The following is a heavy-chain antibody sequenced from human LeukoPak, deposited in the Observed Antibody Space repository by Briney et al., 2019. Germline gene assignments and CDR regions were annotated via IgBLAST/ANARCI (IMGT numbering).Heavy chain of an antibody. D-gene: IGHD3-10*01. CDR1: GGPISSSSYY. CDR2: IYYSGST. CDR3: ARSNPRGSGSYDY. Sequence: SETLSLTCTVSGGPISSSSYYWGWIRQPPGKGLEWIGSIYYSGSTYYNPSLKSRVTISVDTSKNQFSLKLSSVTAADTAVYYYARSNPRGSGSYDYWGQGTLVTVSS. V-gene: IGHV4-39*01. J-gene: IGHJ4*02.